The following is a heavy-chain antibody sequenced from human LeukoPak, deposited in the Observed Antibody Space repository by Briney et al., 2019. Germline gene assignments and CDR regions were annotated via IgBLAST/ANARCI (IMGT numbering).Heavy chain of an antibody. V-gene: IGHV3-23*01. Sequence: GGSLRLSCAASGVTFSSYAMSWVRQAPGKGLEWVSAISGSGGSTYYADSVNGRFTISRDNSKNPLYLQMNSLRAEDTAVYYCAQDRSGDNSPRYFDYWGQGTLVTVSS. CDR2: ISGSGGST. CDR1: GVTFSSYA. J-gene: IGHJ4*02. D-gene: IGHD5-24*01. CDR3: AQDRSGDNSPRYFDY.